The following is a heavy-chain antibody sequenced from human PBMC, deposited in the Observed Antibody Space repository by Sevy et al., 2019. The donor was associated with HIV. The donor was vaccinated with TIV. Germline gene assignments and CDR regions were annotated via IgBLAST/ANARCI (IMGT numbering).Heavy chain of an antibody. CDR2: ISYDGAVR. D-gene: IGHD1-26*01. J-gene: IGHJ3*01. V-gene: IGHV3-30-3*01. CDR1: GLTFRSHA. Sequence: GGSLRLSCAASGLTFRSHAMHWVRQAPGKGLEWVPVISYDGAVRYYGESVKGRFTVSRDNSKNTLYLQMNSLRPDDTAVYYCAREAGYSAKNDAFAFWGQGTMVTVSS. CDR3: AREAGYSAKNDAFAF.